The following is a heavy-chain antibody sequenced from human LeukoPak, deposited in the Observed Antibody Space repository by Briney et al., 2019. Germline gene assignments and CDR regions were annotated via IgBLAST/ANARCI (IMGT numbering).Heavy chain of an antibody. Sequence: GGSLRLSCAASGLTVRNNYMSWVRQSPGKGLEWVSAISGSGGSTYYADSVKGRFTISRDNSKNTLYLQMNSLRAEDTAVYYCAKDRYYYDSSIGLYYFDYWGQGTLVTVSS. CDR1: GLTVRNNY. D-gene: IGHD3-22*01. CDR2: ISGSGGST. J-gene: IGHJ4*02. CDR3: AKDRYYYDSSIGLYYFDY. V-gene: IGHV3-23*01.